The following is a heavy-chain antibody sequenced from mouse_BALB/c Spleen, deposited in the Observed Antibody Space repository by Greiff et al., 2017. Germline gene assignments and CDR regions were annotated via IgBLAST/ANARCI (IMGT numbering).Heavy chain of an antibody. J-gene: IGHJ3*01. D-gene: IGHD1-1*01. CDR3: AHYYGSSYEFAY. CDR1: GDSITSGY. CDR2: ISYSGST. Sequence: VQLKQSGPSLVKPSQTLSLTCSVTGDSITSGYWNWIRKFPGNKLEYMGYISYSGSTYYNPSLKSRISITRDTSKNQYYLQLNSVTTEDTATYYCAHYYGSSYEFAYWGQGTLVTVSA. V-gene: IGHV3-8*02.